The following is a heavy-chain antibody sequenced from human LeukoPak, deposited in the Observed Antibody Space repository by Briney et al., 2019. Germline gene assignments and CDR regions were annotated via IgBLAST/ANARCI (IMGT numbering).Heavy chain of an antibody. CDR2: IIPILGIA. CDR3: AREDSSGWDSYYYGMDV. Sequence: SVKVSCKASGGTFSSYAISWVRQAPGQGLEWMGRIIPILGIAIYAQKFQGRVTITADKSTSTAYTELSSLRSEDTAVYYCAREDSSGWDSYYYGMDVWGQGTTVTVSS. V-gene: IGHV1-69*04. CDR1: GGTFSSYA. D-gene: IGHD6-19*01. J-gene: IGHJ6*02.